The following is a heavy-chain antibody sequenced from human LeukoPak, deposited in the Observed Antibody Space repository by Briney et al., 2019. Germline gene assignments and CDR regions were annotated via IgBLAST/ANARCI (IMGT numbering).Heavy chain of an antibody. CDR3: ARDLSIWESGGAFDI. V-gene: IGHV3-74*01. Sequence: QSGGSLRLSCAASGFTFSSYWMHWVRHAPGKGLVWVSRINTDGSSTSYADSVKGRFTISRDNAKNTLYLQMNSLRAEDTAVYYCARDLSIWESGGAFDIWGQGTMVTVSS. CDR1: GFTFSSYW. J-gene: IGHJ3*02. D-gene: IGHD3-3*01. CDR2: INTDGSST.